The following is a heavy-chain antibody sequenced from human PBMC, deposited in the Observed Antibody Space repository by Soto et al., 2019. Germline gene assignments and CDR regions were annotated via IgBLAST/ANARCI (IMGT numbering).Heavy chain of an antibody. J-gene: IGHJ4*02. Sequence: SETLSLTCTVPGSSINSSGYYWGWIRQPPGKGLEWIGSMFYGVSTYYNPSLKSRVTVSVDTSKNQFSLNLRSVTAADTAVYYCARLPSRHLVDYWGQGTLVTVSS. CDR3: ARLPSRHLVDY. CDR2: MFYGVST. D-gene: IGHD3-3*02. CDR1: GSSINSSGYY. V-gene: IGHV4-39*01.